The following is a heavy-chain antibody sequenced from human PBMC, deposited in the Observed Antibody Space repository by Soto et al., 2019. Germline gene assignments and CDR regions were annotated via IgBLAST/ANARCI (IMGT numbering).Heavy chain of an antibody. D-gene: IGHD5-18*01. CDR2: LSASGRT. Sequence: TSETLSLTCAISGDSIGNFYWSWIRQPAGKGLESLGRLSASGRTNYSPSLQSRVTMSLDRSKNRFSLRLTSVTAADTAVYYCARGAVDTSEYYFDYWGQGTLVTVSS. CDR1: GDSIGNFY. V-gene: IGHV4-4*07. J-gene: IGHJ4*02. CDR3: ARGAVDTSEYYFDY.